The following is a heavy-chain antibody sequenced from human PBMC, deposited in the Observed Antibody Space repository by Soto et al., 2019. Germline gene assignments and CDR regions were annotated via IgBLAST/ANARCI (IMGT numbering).Heavy chain of an antibody. CDR3: ARGRQLLGSVYWFDP. Sequence: SETLSLTCTVSGGSISSGGYSWSWIRQPPGKGLEWIGYIYHSGSTYYNPSLKSRVTISVDRSKNQFSLKLSSVTAADTAVYYCARGRQLLGSVYWFDPWGQGTLVTVSS. CDR2: IYHSGST. J-gene: IGHJ5*02. CDR1: GGSISSGGYS. V-gene: IGHV4-30-2*01. D-gene: IGHD2-2*01.